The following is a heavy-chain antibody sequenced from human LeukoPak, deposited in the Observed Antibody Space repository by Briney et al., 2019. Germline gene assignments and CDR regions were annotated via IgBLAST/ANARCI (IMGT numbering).Heavy chain of an antibody. Sequence: PGGSPRLSWAAPEFTFSAFWMSWVRQAPGEGLEWVANINQDGSRKHYVDSVKGRFTVSRDNAEKSLYLQTNSLRAEDTAIYYCARLWGDATIFDLWGQGTLVTVSS. CDR3: ARLWGDATIFDL. CDR2: INQDGSRK. V-gene: IGHV3-7*01. CDR1: EFTFSAFW. D-gene: IGHD5-12*01. J-gene: IGHJ4*02.